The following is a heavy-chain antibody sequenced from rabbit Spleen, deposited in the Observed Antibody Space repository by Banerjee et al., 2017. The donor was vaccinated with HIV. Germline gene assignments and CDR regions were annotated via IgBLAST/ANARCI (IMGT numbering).Heavy chain of an antibody. V-gene: IGHV1S40*01. CDR1: GVSFSGNSY. D-gene: IGHD4-1*01. Sequence: QSLEESGGDLVKPGASLTLTCIASGVSFSGNSYMCWVRQAPGKGLEWIACIYAGSSGSTYYASWAKGRFTISKTSSTTVTLQMTSLTAADTAMYFCAKNAANTGWGFDLWGQGTLVTVS. CDR3: AKNAANTGWGFDL. CDR2: IYAGSSGST. J-gene: IGHJ4*01.